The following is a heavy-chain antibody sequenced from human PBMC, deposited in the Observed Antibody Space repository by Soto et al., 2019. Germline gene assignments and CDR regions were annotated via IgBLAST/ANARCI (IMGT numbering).Heavy chain of an antibody. CDR1: GVSIDNDDW. Sequence: SETLSLTCAVSGVSIDNDDWWSWVRQPPGKGLEWIGEMHYGWPSNYNSNYNPSLEGRVTISLDKSRNQFSLKPSSVTAADTAVYYCARQSLQQLVPGYYYYGMDVWGQGTTVTVSS. CDR3: ARQSLQQLVPGYYYYGMDV. J-gene: IGHJ6*02. D-gene: IGHD6-13*01. V-gene: IGHV4-4*02. CDR2: MHYGWPSNYNS.